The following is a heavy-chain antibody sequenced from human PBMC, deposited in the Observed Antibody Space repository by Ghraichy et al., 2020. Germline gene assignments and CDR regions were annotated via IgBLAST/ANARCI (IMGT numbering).Heavy chain of an antibody. CDR2: IYYTGST. Sequence: SETLSLTCTVSGGSISSSSYYWAWIRQPPGKGLEWIGSIYYTGSTYYNPSLKSRVTISKDTSKNQFSLKLNSVTAADTALYYCARPDSLALYSMDVWGQGTTVTVSS. CDR3: ARPDSLALYSMDV. CDR1: GGSISSSSYY. V-gene: IGHV4-39*01. D-gene: IGHD4-11*01. J-gene: IGHJ6*02.